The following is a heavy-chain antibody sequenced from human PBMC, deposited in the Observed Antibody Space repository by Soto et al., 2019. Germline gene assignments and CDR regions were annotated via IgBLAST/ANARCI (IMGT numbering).Heavy chain of an antibody. CDR2: IYWSGDE. CDR1: GFSLTTSGVG. V-gene: IGHV2-5*01. D-gene: IGHD6-6*01. Sequence: QYTLMESGPTLVKPTQTLTLTCSFSGFSLTTSGVGVGWIRQPPGKALEWLAHIYWSGDEHYRPSLKSRLSITQDASKNQVVLTMTNMDPVDTATYYCARGIATRPVFAFDVWGQGTMVTVSS. J-gene: IGHJ3*01. CDR3: ARGIATRPVFAFDV.